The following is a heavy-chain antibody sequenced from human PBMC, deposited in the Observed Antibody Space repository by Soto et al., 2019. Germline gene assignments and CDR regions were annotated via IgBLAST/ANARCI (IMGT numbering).Heavy chain of an antibody. D-gene: IGHD6-19*01. CDR3: ARGRIIVAGGFDP. CDR2: MNPSTGNT. CDR1: GYTFTSYD. Sequence: QVQLVQSGAEVKKPGASVKVSCKASGYTFTSYDIIWVRQATGQGLEWMGWMNPSTGNTDSAEKFQGRLTMTRNTYIGRVYMEVSSVCFEDTAVYYCARGRIIVAGGFDPWGQGTLVTVSS. J-gene: IGHJ5*02. V-gene: IGHV1-8*01.